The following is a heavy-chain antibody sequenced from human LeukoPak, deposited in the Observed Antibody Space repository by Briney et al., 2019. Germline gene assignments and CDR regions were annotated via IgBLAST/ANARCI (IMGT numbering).Heavy chain of an antibody. CDR3: ARRTSNWAFDI. J-gene: IGHJ3*02. CDR1: GFNFNSYA. D-gene: IGHD4-11*01. V-gene: IGHV3-9*01. Sequence: GGCLRLSCAASGFNFNSYAMHWVRQTPGKGLQWVSGISWNSDALVYADSVKGRFTISRDDAKNSLFLQMNSLRTEDTALYYCARRTSNWAFDIWGQGTMVTVSS. CDR2: ISWNSDAL.